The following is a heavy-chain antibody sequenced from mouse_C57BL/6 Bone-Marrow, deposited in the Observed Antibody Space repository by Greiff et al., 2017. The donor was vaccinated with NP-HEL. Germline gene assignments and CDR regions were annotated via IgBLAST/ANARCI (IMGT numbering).Heavy chain of an antibody. J-gene: IGHJ3*01. Sequence: EVKLVESGGGLVKPGGSLKLSCAASGFTFSDYGMHWVRQAPEKGLEWVAYISSGSSTIYYADTVKGRFNISRDNAKNTLFLQMTSLRSEDTAMYYCARKRGIWSAWFAYWGQGTLVTVSA. D-gene: IGHD1-1*02. CDR1: GFTFSDYG. V-gene: IGHV5-17*01. CDR3: ARKRGIWSAWFAY. CDR2: ISSGSSTI.